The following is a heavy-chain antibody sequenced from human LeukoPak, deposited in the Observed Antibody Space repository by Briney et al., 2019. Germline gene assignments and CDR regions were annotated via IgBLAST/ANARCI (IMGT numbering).Heavy chain of an antibody. CDR1: GGTFSSYA. CDR2: IIPIFGTA. J-gene: IGHJ6*03. V-gene: IGHV1-69*13. Sequence: SVKVSCKASGGTFSSYAISWVRQAPGQGLEWMGGIIPIFGTANYAQKFQGRVTITADESTSTAYMELSSLRSEDTAVYYCARVRASSSWPKSLYYYYYMDVWGKGTTVTISS. D-gene: IGHD6-13*01. CDR3: ARVRASSSWPKSLYYYYYMDV.